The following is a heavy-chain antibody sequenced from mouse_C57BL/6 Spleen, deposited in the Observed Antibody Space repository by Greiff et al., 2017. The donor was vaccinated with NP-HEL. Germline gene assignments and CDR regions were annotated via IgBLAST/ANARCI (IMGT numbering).Heavy chain of an antibody. D-gene: IGHD2-5*01. Sequence: EVQLVESGGGLVKPGGSLKLSCAASGFTFSDYGMHWVRQAPEKGLEWVAYISSGSSTIYYADTVKGRFTISRDNAKNTLFLQMTSLRSEDTAMYYCARRDSNYVYYAMDYWGQGTSVTVSS. CDR1: GFTFSDYG. CDR3: ARRDSNYVYYAMDY. J-gene: IGHJ4*01. V-gene: IGHV5-17*01. CDR2: ISSGSSTI.